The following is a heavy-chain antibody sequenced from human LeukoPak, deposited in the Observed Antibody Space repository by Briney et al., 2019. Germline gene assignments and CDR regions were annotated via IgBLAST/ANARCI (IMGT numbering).Heavy chain of an antibody. Sequence: SVKVSCKASGGTFSSYAISWVRQAPGQGLEWMGGIIPIFGTANYAQKFQGRVTITADKSTSTAYMELSSLRSEDTAVYYCARDGVIYGSGSYLETNAFDIWGQGTMVTVSS. CDR1: GGTFSSYA. V-gene: IGHV1-69*06. J-gene: IGHJ3*02. CDR3: ARDGVIYGSGSYLETNAFDI. CDR2: IIPIFGTA. D-gene: IGHD3-10*01.